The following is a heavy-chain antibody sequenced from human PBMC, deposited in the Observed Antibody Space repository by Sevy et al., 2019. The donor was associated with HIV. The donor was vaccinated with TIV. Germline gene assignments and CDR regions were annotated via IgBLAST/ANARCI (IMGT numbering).Heavy chain of an antibody. CDR2: IVGSGNTI. Sequence: GGSLRLSCAASGFTFSDYYMSWIRQAPGKGLEWVSYIVGSGNTIYYADSVKGRFTISRDNAKNSLYLQMNSLRAEDTAVYYCARTRFPLGQPERDGYFDYWGQGTLVTVSS. CDR1: GFTFSDYY. J-gene: IGHJ4*02. V-gene: IGHV3-11*01. CDR3: ARTRFPLGQPERDGYFDY. D-gene: IGHD2-8*01.